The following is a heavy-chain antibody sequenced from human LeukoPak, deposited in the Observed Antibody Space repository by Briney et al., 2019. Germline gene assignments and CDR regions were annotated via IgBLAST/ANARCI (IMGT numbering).Heavy chain of an antibody. Sequence: PSETLSLTCTVSGGSISSDHWSWVRQPPGKGLEWIGYILTSGSTNYNPSLKSRVSISVDTSKNQFSLKLSSVTAEDTAVYYCARVRVSGSYLYYFDNWSQGTLVTVSS. J-gene: IGHJ4*02. CDR1: GGSISSDH. D-gene: IGHD1-26*01. CDR3: ARVRVSGSYLYYFDN. V-gene: IGHV4-4*09. CDR2: ILTSGST.